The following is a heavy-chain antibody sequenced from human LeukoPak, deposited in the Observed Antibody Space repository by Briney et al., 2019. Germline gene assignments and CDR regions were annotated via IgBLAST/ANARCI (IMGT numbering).Heavy chain of an antibody. CDR1: GYSISSGYY. J-gene: IGHJ3*02. CDR2: IYHSGST. V-gene: IGHV4-38-2*02. Sequence: SETLSLTCTVSGYSISSGYYWGWIRQPPGKGLEWIGSIYHSGSTYYNPSLKSRVTISVDTSKNRFSLKLSSVTAADTAVYYCARVRGYYYDSSGYYYEWGFGIWGQGTMVTVSS. CDR3: ARVRGYYYDSSGYYYEWGFGI. D-gene: IGHD3-22*01.